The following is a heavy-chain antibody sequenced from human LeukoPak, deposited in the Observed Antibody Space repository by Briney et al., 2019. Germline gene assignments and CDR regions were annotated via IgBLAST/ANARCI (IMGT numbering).Heavy chain of an antibody. V-gene: IGHV4-38-2*01. D-gene: IGHD5-12*01. CDR3: ASHRGYSGYDFDY. CDR1: GYSISSGYY. Sequence: TSETLSLTCAVSGYSISSGYYRGWIRQPPGKGLEWIGSIYHSGSTYYNPSLKSRVTISVDTSKNQFSLKLSSVTAADTAVYYCASHRGYSGYDFDYWGQGTLVTVSS. J-gene: IGHJ4*02. CDR2: IYHSGST.